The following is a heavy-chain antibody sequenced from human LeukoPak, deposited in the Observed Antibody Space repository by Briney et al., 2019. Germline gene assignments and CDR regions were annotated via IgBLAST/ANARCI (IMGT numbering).Heavy chain of an antibody. CDR1: GFTFSSYS. CDR2: ISSSSSYI. CDR3: ARDRAVAGLFDN. J-gene: IGHJ4*02. D-gene: IGHD6-19*01. Sequence: GRSLRLSCAASGFTFSSYSMNWVRQAPGKGLEWVSSISSSSSYIYYADSVKGRFTISRDNAKNSLYLQMNSLRAEDTAVYYCARDRAVAGLFDNWGQGTLVTVSS. V-gene: IGHV3-21*01.